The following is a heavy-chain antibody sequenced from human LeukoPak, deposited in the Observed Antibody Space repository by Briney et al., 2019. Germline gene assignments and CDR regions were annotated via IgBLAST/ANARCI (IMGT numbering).Heavy chain of an antibody. J-gene: IGHJ5*02. CDR1: GYMVTGYF. Sequence: ASVNVSCKASGYMVTGYFMNWVGRSPGQGLEWMGWINPKSGDTNYAQKFQGRVTMTRDTSISTAYMELSSLRSDDTAVDYCARGVQNDYGDPNWSDPWGQGTLVTVSS. D-gene: IGHD4-17*01. V-gene: IGHV1-2*02. CDR2: INPKSGDT. CDR3: ARGVQNDYGDPNWSDP.